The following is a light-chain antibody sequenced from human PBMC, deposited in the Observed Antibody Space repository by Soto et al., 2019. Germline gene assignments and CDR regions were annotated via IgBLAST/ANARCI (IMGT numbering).Light chain of an antibody. CDR3: CSYAGNYRVV. Sequence: QSVLTQPRSVSASPGQSVTISCTGTSSDVGSYKYVSWYQQLPGRAPKLMIYDVNERPSGVPDRFAGSKSGNTASLTIAGRQAEEEADYHCCSYAGNYRVVFGGGTKVTVL. CDR2: DVN. CDR1: SSDVGSYKY. V-gene: IGLV2-11*01. J-gene: IGLJ2*01.